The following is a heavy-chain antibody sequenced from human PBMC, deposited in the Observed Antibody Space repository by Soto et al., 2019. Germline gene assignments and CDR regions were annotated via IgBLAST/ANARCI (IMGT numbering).Heavy chain of an antibody. Sequence: GASVKVSCKXSGYTFTGYYMHWVRQAPGQGLEWMGWINPNSGGTNYAQKFQGRVTMTRDTSISTAYMELSRLRSDDTAVYYCARDLFYDSSATSVRNFDYWGQGTLVTVSS. D-gene: IGHD3-22*01. J-gene: IGHJ4*02. CDR2: INPNSGGT. V-gene: IGHV1-2*02. CDR1: GYTFTGYY. CDR3: ARDLFYDSSATSVRNFDY.